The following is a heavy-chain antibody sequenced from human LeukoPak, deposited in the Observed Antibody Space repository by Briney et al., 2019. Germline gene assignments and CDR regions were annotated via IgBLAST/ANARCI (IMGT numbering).Heavy chain of an antibody. D-gene: IGHD5-12*01. CDR3: ARDSRRGYSGYDRAFDI. CDR1: GGSISSYY. CDR2: IYTSGST. Sequence: PSETLSLTCTVSGGSISSYYWSWIRQPAGKGLEWIGRIYTSGSTYYNPSLKSRVTMSVDTSKNQFSLKLSSVTAADTAVYYCARDSRRGYSGYDRAFDIWRQGTMVTVCS. J-gene: IGHJ3*02. V-gene: IGHV4-4*07.